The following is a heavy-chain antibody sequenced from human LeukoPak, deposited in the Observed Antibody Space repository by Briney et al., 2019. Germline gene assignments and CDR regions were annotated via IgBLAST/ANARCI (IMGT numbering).Heavy chain of an antibody. J-gene: IGHJ4*02. V-gene: IGHV4-39*07. D-gene: IGHD3-9*01. CDR3: ARTVFLPGWHFDF. CDR1: GDSISSSSYF. CDR2: IHKSGST. Sequence: PSETLSLTCTVSGDSISSSSYFWGWIRQPPGKGLEWIGSIHKSGSTYYNPSLKSRVTISVDTSKNQFSLKLRSVTAADTAVYYCARTVFLPGWHFDFWGQGTLVTVSP.